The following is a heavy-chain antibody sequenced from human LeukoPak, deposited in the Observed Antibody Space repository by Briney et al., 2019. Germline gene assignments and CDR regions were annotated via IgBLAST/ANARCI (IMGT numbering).Heavy chain of an antibody. J-gene: IGHJ4*02. CDR2: ISYDGSNK. Sequence: GGSLRLSCAASGFTFSNYGMHWVRQAPGKGLEWVAVISYDGSNKYYADSVKGRFTISRDNSKNTLYLQMNSLRAEDTAVYYCAKDRPGAAIDYWGQGTLVTVSS. D-gene: IGHD1-26*01. CDR1: GFTFSNYG. V-gene: IGHV3-30*18. CDR3: AKDRPGAAIDY.